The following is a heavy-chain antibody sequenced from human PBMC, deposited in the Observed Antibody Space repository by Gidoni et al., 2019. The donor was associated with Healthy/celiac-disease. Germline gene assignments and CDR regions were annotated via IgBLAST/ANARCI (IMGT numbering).Heavy chain of an antibody. D-gene: IGHD5-12*01. CDR3: ARDRLQPGYDAFDI. J-gene: IGHJ3*02. CDR1: GFTFRDSY. CDR2: ISSSGSTI. Sequence: QVQLVASGGGLVMPGGSLRLSCAASGFTFRDSYMSWIRQAPGKGLEWVSYISSSGSTIYYADSVKGRFTISRDNAKNSLYLQMNSLRAEDTAVYYCARDRLQPGYDAFDIWGQGTMVTVSS. V-gene: IGHV3-11*01.